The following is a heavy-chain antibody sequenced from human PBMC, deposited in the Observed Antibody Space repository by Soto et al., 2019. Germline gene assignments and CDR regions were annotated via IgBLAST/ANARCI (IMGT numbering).Heavy chain of an antibody. CDR2: IYYSGST. J-gene: IGHJ4*02. V-gene: IGHV4-59*01. D-gene: IGHD2-15*01. Sequence: SETLSLTCTVSGGSISSYYWSWIRQPPGKGLEWIGYIYYSGSTNYNPSLKSRVTISVDTSKNQLSLKLSSVTAADTAVYYCARDPLRSYFDYWGQGTLVTVSS. CDR3: ARDPLRSYFDY. CDR1: GGSISSYY.